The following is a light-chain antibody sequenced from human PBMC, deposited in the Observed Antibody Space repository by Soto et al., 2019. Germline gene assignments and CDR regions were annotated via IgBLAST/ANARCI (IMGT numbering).Light chain of an antibody. Sequence: QLVLTQSSSASASLGSSVKLTCTLSSGHSSYIIAWHQQQPGKAPRYLMKLEGSGSYNKGSGVPDRFSGSSSGADRYLTISNLQFEDEADYHCETWDSNTVVFGGGTEVTVL. CDR3: ETWDSNTVV. J-gene: IGLJ2*01. CDR2: LEGSGSY. V-gene: IGLV4-60*02. CDR1: SGHSSYI.